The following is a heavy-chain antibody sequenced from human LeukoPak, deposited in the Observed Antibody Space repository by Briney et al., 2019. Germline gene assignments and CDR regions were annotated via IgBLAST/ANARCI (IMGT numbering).Heavy chain of an antibody. J-gene: IGHJ4*02. CDR3: ASIYCSGGSCYSDY. CDR2: IYYSGST. CDR1: GGSISNSRYY. V-gene: IGHV4-39*01. Sequence: SETLSLTCTVSGGSISNSRYYWGWTRQPPGKGLEWIGGIYYSGSTYYNPSLKSRVTISVDTSKNQFSLKLSSVTAADTAVYYCASIYCSGGSCYSDYWGQGTLVTVSS. D-gene: IGHD2-15*01.